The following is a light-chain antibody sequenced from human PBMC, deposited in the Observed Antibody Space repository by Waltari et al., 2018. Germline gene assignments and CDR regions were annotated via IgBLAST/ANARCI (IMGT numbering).Light chain of an antibody. CDR2: GAS. CDR3: QQYNNWRT. CDR1: QSIIRN. V-gene: IGKV3-15*01. J-gene: IGKJ2*01. Sequence: EVLMTQSPATLSVSPGERATLSCRASQSIIRNLAWYQQKPGQAPRLLIYGASTRAPGIPARFSGSGSGTDFTLSISSLQSEDVAVYYCQQYNNWRTFGQGTKLEMK.